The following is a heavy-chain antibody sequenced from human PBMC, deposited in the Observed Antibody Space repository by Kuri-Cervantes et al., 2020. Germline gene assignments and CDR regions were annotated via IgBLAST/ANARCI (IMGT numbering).Heavy chain of an antibody. V-gene: IGHV4-34*01. CDR2: IYYSGST. J-gene: IGHJ5*02. D-gene: IGHD6-13*01. CDR3: ARGLSVAAGKDGWFDP. Sequence: SETLSLTCAVYGGSFSGYYWGWIRQPPGKGLEWIGSIYYSGSTYYNPSLKSRVTISVDTSKNQFSLKLSSVTAADTAVYYCARGLSVAAGKDGWFDPWGQGTLVTVSS. CDR1: GGSFSGYY.